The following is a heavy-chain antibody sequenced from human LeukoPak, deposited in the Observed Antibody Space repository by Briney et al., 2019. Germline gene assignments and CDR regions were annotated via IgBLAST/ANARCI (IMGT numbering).Heavy chain of an antibody. CDR3: ARDWAVTPRYFDL. Sequence: GGSLRLSCAASGFTFSSYGMHWVRQAPGKGLEWVAFIRYDGSNKYYADSVKGRFTISRDNSKNTPYLQMNSLRAEDTAVYYCARDWAVTPRYFDLWGRGTLVTVSS. CDR2: IRYDGSNK. D-gene: IGHD4-17*01. J-gene: IGHJ2*01. V-gene: IGHV3-30*02. CDR1: GFTFSSYG.